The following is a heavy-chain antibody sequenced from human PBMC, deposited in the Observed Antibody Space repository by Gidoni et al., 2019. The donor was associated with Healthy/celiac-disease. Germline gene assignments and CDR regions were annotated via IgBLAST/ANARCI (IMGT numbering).Heavy chain of an antibody. J-gene: IGHJ5*02. CDR3: AREGTRVVVVAATNWFDP. CDR1: GFTFSSYW. D-gene: IGHD2-15*01. CDR2: INSDGSST. V-gene: IGHV3-74*01. Sequence: EVQLVESGGGLVQPGGSLRLSCAASGFTFSSYWLHWVRQAPGKGLVWVSRINSDGSSTSDADTVKGRFTISRDNAKNTLYLQMNSLRAEDTAVYYCAREGTRVVVVAATNWFDPWGQGTLVTVSS.